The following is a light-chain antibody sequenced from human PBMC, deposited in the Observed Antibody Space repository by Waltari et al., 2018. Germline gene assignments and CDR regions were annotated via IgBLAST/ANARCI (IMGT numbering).Light chain of an antibody. J-gene: IGKJ4*01. V-gene: IGKV3-11*01. CDR2: VTS. Sequence: DIVLTQYPAILSLSPGDRASLSCRTSQSVTTYLAWYQQKPGEAPRLLIYVTSNRATGIPARFSCSGFGTDFTLTISSLQPEEFAVYYCQQRRNWPLTFGGGTKVEIK. CDR1: QSVTTY. CDR3: QQRRNWPLT.